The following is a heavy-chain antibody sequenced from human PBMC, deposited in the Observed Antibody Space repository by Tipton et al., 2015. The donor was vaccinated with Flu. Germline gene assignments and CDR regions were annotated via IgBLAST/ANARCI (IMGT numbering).Heavy chain of an antibody. CDR2: IRFDGSVQ. CDR1: GFNFRTYG. V-gene: IGHV3-30*02. CDR3: AKDLKSWSGSYGNTWFDP. Sequence: GSLRLSCAASGFNFRTYGINWVRQAPGKGLEWVAFIRFDGSVQSYADSVRGRFTLSRDNSKNTVSLEMHSLRVEDTAVYYCAKDLKSWSGSYGNTWFDPWGQGTLVIVSS. J-gene: IGHJ5*02. D-gene: IGHD3-3*01.